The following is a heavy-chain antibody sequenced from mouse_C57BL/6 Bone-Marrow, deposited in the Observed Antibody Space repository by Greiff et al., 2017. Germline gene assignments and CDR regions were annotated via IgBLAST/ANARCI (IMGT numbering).Heavy chain of an antibody. CDR3: ARGWPYHGGFAY. D-gene: IGHD5-1*01. J-gene: IGHJ3*01. CDR1: GYTFTSYW. V-gene: IGHV1-52*01. Sequence: QVQLQQPGAELVRPGSSVKLSCKASGYTFTSYWMHWVKQRPIQGLEWIGNIYPSDSETHYNQKFKDKATLTVDKSSSTAYMQLSSLTSEDSAVYCCARGWPYHGGFAYWGQGTLVTVSA. CDR2: IYPSDSET.